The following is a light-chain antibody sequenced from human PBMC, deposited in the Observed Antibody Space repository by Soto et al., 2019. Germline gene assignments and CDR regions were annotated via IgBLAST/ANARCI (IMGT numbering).Light chain of an antibody. CDR2: EVS. CDR1: RILLHGDGKTH. CDR3: MQSIEFWT. V-gene: IGKV2D-29*01. J-gene: IGKJ1*01. Sequence: DIVLTQTPLSLSVTPGQPASISCKSGRILLHGDGKTHLYWYLQKAGQPPKLLIYEVSSRFSGVPDRFSGSGSGTDFTLKISRVEADDVGVYYCMQSIEFWTFGQGTKVDI.